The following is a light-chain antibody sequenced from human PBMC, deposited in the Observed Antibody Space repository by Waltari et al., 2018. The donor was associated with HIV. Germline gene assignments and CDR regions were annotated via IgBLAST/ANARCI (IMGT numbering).Light chain of an antibody. Sequence: QSALTQPASVSGSPGQSITISCIGSGSDIAVYNYISWYQHPPGGAPRRVVFDPTSRPSGSPFRFAGSKSGNTASLTISGLQAEDEGIYYCSSYAGGGSLLFGGGTKVTVL. V-gene: IGLV2-14*01. CDR3: SSYAGGGSLL. CDR2: DPT. J-gene: IGLJ3*02. CDR1: GSDIAVYNY.